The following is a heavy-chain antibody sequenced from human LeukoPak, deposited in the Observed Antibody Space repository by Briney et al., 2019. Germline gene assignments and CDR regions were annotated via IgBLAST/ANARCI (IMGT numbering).Heavy chain of an antibody. CDR1: GYTFTGYY. D-gene: IGHD1-26*01. V-gene: IGHV1-2*02. Sequence: ASVKVSCMASGYTFTGYYMHWVRQAPGQGLEWMGWINPNSGGTNYAQKFQGRVTMTRDTSISTAYMELSRLRSDDTAVYYCAREWELPNNYFDYWGQGTLVTVSS. CDR3: AREWELPNNYFDY. CDR2: INPNSGGT. J-gene: IGHJ4*02.